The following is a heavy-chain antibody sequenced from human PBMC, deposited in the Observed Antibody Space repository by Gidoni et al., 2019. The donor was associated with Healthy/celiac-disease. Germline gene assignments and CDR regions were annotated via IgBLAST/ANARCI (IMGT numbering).Heavy chain of an antibody. CDR1: GYTFTSYY. Sequence: QVQLVQSGAEVKKPGASVKVSCKASGYTFTSYYMHWVRQAPGQGLEWMGIINPSGGSTSYAQKFQGRVTMTRDTSTSTVYMELSSLRSEDTAVYYCARGSGGSCYFGCAFDIWGQGTMVTVSS. J-gene: IGHJ3*02. CDR2: INPSGGST. CDR3: ARGSGGSCYFGCAFDI. D-gene: IGHD2-15*01. V-gene: IGHV1-46*03.